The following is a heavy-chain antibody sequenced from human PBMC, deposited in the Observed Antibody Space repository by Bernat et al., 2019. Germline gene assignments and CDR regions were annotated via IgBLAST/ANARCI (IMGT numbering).Heavy chain of an antibody. D-gene: IGHD5-18*01. CDR2: INPSGGST. J-gene: IGHJ4*02. CDR3: ARDRRGYSYGSELYYFDY. V-gene: IGHV1-46*01. CDR1: GYTFTSYY. Sequence: QVQLVQSGAEVKKPGASVKVSCKASGYTFTSYYMHWVRQAPGQGLEWMGIINPSGGSTSYAQKFQGRITMTRDTSTSTVYMELSSLRSEDTAVYYCARDRRGYSYGSELYYFDYWGQGTLVTVSS.